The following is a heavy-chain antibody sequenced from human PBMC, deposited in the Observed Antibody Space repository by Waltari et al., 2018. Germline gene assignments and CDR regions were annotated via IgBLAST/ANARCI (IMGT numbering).Heavy chain of an antibody. D-gene: IGHD3-16*01. J-gene: IGHJ4*02. CDR1: GFTFDDYA. CDR3: ARGGAAPDY. Sequence: EVQLVESGGGLVQPGRSLRLSCAASGFTFDDYAMHWVRQAPGKGLEWVSGISWNSGSIGYADSVKGRFTISRDHAKNSLYLQMNSLRAEDTAVYYCARGGAAPDYWGQGTLVTVSS. CDR2: ISWNSGSI. V-gene: IGHV3-9*01.